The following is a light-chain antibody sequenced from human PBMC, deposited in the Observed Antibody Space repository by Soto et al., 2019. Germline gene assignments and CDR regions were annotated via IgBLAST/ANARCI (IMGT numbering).Light chain of an antibody. CDR2: DAS. CDR1: QSVSYY. Sequence: EVLLTQFPAERSLFPGESATLSCRASQSVSYYLAWYQQKPGQAPRLLIYDASNRATGVPARFSGSGSGTDFTLTISSLEPEDFAVYYCQQRSDWPALTFGGGTKVDIK. V-gene: IGKV3-11*01. CDR3: QQRSDWPALT. J-gene: IGKJ4*02.